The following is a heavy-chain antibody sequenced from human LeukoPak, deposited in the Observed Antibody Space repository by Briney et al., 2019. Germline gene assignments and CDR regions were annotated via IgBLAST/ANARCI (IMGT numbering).Heavy chain of an antibody. J-gene: IGHJ4*02. CDR2: IRYDGSNT. D-gene: IGHD3-22*01. V-gene: IGHV3-30*02. Sequence: GGSLRLSCAASGFIFSSYSMNWVRQAPGKGLEWVAFIRYDGSNTYYADSVKGRFTISRDNSKNTLYLHMNRLRAEDTAVYYCAKDPNRYDSSTYYCAYWGQGTLVTVSS. CDR3: AKDPNRYDSSTYYCAY. CDR1: GFIFSSYS.